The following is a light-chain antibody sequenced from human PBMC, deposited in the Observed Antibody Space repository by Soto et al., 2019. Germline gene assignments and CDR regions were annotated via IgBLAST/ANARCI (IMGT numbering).Light chain of an antibody. J-gene: IGLJ1*01. V-gene: IGLV2-18*02. CDR2: DVN. Sequence: QSVLTQPPSVSGSPGQSVAISCTGTSSDVGSYNRVSWYQQPPGTAPKLMIYDVNNRPSGVPDRFSGSKSGNTASLTISGPQAEDEVDYYCSSYTISSTYVFGIGTKVTAL. CDR3: SSYTISSTYV. CDR1: SSDVGSYNR.